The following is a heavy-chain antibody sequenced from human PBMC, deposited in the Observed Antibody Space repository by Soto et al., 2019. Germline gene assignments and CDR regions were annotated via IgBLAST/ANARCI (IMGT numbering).Heavy chain of an antibody. D-gene: IGHD1-26*01. CDR2: ISSTGSYT. V-gene: IGHV3-11*05. J-gene: IGHJ4*02. CDR3: ARDKNGWELLIDY. Sequence: QVQLVESGGGLVKPGGSLRLSCAASGFTFSDHYMTWIRQAPGKGLEWVSYISSTGSYTNYADSVKGRVTISRDNAKNSLYLEMNSLRAEDTAVYYCARDKNGWELLIDYWGQGTLVTVSS. CDR1: GFTFSDHY.